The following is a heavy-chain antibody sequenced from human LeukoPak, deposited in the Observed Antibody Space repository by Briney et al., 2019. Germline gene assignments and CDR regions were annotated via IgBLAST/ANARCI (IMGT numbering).Heavy chain of an antibody. CDR1: GDSISSSY. V-gene: IGHV4-4*07. J-gene: IGHJ4*02. Sequence: PSETLSLTCTVSGDSISSSYWSWIRQPAGKGLEYIGRIHTSGNTNYNPSLKSRVTMSVDRSKNLFSLTLNSVTAADTAVYYCARNPVTGTNPKFDYWGQGTLVAVSS. CDR3: ARNPVTGTNPKFDY. D-gene: IGHD6-19*01. CDR2: IHTSGNT.